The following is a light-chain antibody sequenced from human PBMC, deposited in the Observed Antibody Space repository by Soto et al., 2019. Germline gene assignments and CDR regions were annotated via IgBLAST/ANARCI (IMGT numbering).Light chain of an antibody. V-gene: IGKV1-5*03. CDR1: QSLTSW. Sequence: DIQMTQSPSTLSASVGDRVSITCRASQSLTSWLAWYQQKPGKAPKRLIYKTSTSESGVPSRFSGSGSGTEFTLTISNLQPDDFATYYCQQYNTYSFGQGTKLEIK. CDR3: QQYNTYS. J-gene: IGKJ2*01. CDR2: KTS.